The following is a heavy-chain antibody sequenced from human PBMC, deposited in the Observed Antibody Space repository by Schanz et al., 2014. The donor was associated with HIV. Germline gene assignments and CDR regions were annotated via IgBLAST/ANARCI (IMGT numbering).Heavy chain of an antibody. D-gene: IGHD3-10*01. J-gene: IGHJ6*02. CDR2: IWNDGSNK. Sequence: QVQLAESGGRGVQPGRGRRRGGEASGRSCNSTGMHWVRQAPGKGLEWVAVIWNDGSNKYYADSVKGRFTISRDNSKNTLYLQMNSLRADDTAVYYCARGSGPYYFYCGMDVWGQGTTVTVSS. V-gene: IGHV3-33*01. CDR1: GRSCNSTG. CDR3: ARGSGPYYFYCGMDV.